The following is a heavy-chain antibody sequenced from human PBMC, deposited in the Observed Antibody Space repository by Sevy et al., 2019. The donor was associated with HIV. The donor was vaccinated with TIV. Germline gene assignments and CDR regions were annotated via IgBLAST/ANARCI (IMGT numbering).Heavy chain of an antibody. D-gene: IGHD5-12*01. CDR1: GFTFSSYA. CDR3: AKDEKYSGHDWELDY. CDR2: ISGSGGST. V-gene: IGHV3-23*01. J-gene: IGHJ4*02. Sequence: GGSLRVSCAASGFTFSSYAMSWVRQAPGKGLEWVSAISGSGGSTYYADSVKGRFTISRDNSKNTLYLQMNSLRAEDTAVYYCAKDEKYSGHDWELDYWGQGTVVRLL.